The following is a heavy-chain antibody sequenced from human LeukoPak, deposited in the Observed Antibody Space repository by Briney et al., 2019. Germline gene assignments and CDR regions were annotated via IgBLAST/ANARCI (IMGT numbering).Heavy chain of an antibody. Sequence: SETLSLTCTVSGGSIGSSSYYWGWIRQPPGKGLEWIGSIYYSGSTYYNPSLKSRVTISVDTSKKQFSLKMTSVTAADTAVYYCARDPTTVTKGFDIWGQGTMVTVSS. D-gene: IGHD4-17*01. J-gene: IGHJ3*02. CDR3: ARDPTTVTKGFDI. CDR2: IYYSGST. CDR1: GGSIGSSSYY. V-gene: IGHV4-39*07.